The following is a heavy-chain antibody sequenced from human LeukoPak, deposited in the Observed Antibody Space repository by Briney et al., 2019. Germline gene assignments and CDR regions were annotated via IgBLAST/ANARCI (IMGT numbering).Heavy chain of an antibody. D-gene: IGHD4-17*01. CDR2: ISAYSGDS. Sequence: ASVKVSCKASGYPFSTYVFIWVRQGPGXGFEWLGWISAYSGDSKYPQQFRDRVTMTTXTSTTTAHMELRTLKSDDTGIYYCARVVGDRVDSWGQGTLVTVSS. V-gene: IGHV1-18*01. CDR1: GYPFSTYV. CDR3: ARVVGDRVDS. J-gene: IGHJ5*02.